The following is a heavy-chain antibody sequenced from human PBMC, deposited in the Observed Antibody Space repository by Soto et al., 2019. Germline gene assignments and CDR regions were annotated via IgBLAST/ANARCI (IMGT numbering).Heavy chain of an antibody. CDR1: GFTFSTYS. V-gene: IGHV3-21*01. CDR3: ARDPSDCSSTSCWGYYALDV. J-gene: IGHJ6*02. Sequence: GGSLRLSCAASGFTFSTYSMNWVRQAPGKGLEWVSSISSSGTYIHYADSLKGRFTISRDNAKNSLYLQMVSLRAEDTAVYYCARDPSDCSSTSCWGYYALDVWGQGTTVTVSS. CDR2: ISSSGTYI. D-gene: IGHD2-2*01.